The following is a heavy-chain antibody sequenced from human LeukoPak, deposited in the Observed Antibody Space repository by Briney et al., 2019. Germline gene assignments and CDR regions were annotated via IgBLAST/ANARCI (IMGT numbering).Heavy chain of an antibody. CDR3: ARVHDYGDSPFDY. J-gene: IGHJ4*02. CDR1: GGSLSSDA. D-gene: IGHD4-17*01. Sequence: SVKVSCEGSGGSLSSDAISGVRQAPGKGLEWMGRIIPILGIANYAQKFQGRVTITADKSTSTAYMELSSLRSEDTAVYYCARVHDYGDSPFDYWGQGTLVTVSS. CDR2: IIPILGIA. V-gene: IGHV1-69*04.